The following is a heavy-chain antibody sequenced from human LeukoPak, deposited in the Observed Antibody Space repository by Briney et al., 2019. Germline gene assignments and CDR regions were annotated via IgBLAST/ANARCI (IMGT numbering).Heavy chain of an antibody. CDR1: GFTFSSYS. Sequence: GGSLRLSCAASGFTFSSYSMNWVRQAPGKGLEWVSYISSSSSTIYYADSVKGRFTISRDNAENSPYLQMNSLRAEDTAVYYCARDSTTVVTRAAFDIWGQGTMVTVSS. CDR2: ISSSSSTI. J-gene: IGHJ3*02. V-gene: IGHV3-48*01. D-gene: IGHD4-23*01. CDR3: ARDSTTVVTRAAFDI.